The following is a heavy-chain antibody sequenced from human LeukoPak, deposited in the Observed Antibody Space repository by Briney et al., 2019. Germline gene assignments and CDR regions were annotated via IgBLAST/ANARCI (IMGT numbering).Heavy chain of an antibody. D-gene: IGHD3-3*01. CDR2: IFNGGST. Sequence: GGSLRLSCAASGFAVSSNHMNWVRQAPGKGLEWVSVIFNGGSTYYADSVKGRFTISRDNSKNTLYLQMNSLRAEDTAVYYCAKDGGITIFGVAPDLDYWGQGTLVTVSS. CDR1: GFAVSSNH. J-gene: IGHJ4*02. CDR3: AKDGGITIFGVAPDLDY. V-gene: IGHV3-53*01.